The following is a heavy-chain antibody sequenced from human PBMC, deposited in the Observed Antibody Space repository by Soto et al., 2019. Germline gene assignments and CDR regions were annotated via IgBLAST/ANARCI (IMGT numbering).Heavy chain of an antibody. CDR2: ISGSGDTA. Sequence: EVQVLESGGGLVQPGGSLRLSCAASGFTFSSYAMIWVRQAPGKGLEWVSAISGSGDTAYYADSVKGRFTISRDNSKKTLYLQMNSLRAEDTDVYFCAKKGTVCRGGSCSSSDYYCPRDVWGQGTTVTVFS. CDR1: GFTFSSYA. CDR3: AKKGTVCRGGSCSSSDYYCPRDV. J-gene: IGHJ6*02. V-gene: IGHV3-23*01. D-gene: IGHD2-15*01.